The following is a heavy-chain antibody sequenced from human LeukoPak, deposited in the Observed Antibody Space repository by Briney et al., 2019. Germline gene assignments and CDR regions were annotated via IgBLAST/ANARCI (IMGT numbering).Heavy chain of an antibody. CDR1: GGTFSSYA. J-gene: IGHJ6*03. D-gene: IGHD6-13*01. CDR3: ARDLIEGSGYSSSWYYYYYYMDV. Sequence: GASVKVSCKASGGTFSSYAISWVRQAPGQGLEWMGGIIPIFGIANYAQKFQGRVTITTDESTSTAYMELSSLRSEDTAVYYCARDLIEGSGYSSSWYYYYYYMDVWGKGTTVTVSS. CDR2: IIPIFGIA. V-gene: IGHV1-69*05.